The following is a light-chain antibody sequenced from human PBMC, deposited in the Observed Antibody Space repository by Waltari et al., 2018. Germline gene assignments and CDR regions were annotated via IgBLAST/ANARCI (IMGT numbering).Light chain of an antibody. Sequence: EIVLTQTPGTLSLSPGESATLSGRTSQSVTRSLAWYQEKPGQAPRLLISGAYNMATGIPDRFSGSGSGTDFSLTISSLEPEDFAVYYCQHYLRLPVTFGQGTKVEVK. CDR1: QSVTRS. J-gene: IGKJ1*01. CDR2: GAY. V-gene: IGKV3-20*01. CDR3: QHYLRLPVT.